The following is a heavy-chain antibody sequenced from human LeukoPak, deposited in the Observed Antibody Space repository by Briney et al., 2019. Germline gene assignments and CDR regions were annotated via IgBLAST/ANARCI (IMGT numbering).Heavy chain of an antibody. CDR1: GFTFSSYG. J-gene: IGHJ4*02. D-gene: IGHD3-9*01. V-gene: IGHV3-33*01. Sequence: GGSLRLSCAASGFTFSSYGMHWVRQAPGKGLEWVAVIWYDGSNKYYADSVKGRFTISRDNSKSTLYLQMNSLRAEDTAVYYCARGGPLRYFDCLMDYWGQGTLVTVSS. CDR3: ARGGPLRYFDCLMDY. CDR2: IWYDGSNK.